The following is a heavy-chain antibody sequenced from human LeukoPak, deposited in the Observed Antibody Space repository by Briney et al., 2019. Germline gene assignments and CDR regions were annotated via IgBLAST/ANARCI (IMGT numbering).Heavy chain of an antibody. CDR1: VYSISSGYY. Sequence: SDTLSLTCTVSVYSISSGYYWSWIRQSPGKGLEWIGYIYYTGSTSYNPSLRSRVTMSADTSKNQFSLKLSSVTAADTAVYCASRKLGNDYWGQGTLVTVSS. J-gene: IGHJ4*02. V-gene: IGHV4-61*01. CDR2: IYYTGST. D-gene: IGHD7-27*01. CDR3: ASRKLGNDY.